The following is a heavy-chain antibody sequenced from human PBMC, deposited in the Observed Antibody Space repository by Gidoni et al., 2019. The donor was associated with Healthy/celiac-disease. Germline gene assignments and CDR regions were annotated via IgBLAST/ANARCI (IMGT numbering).Heavy chain of an antibody. Sequence: EVQLVESGGGLVQPGGSLRLSCAASGFTFSSYWMHWVRQAPGKGLVWVSRINSDGSSTSYADSVKGRFTISRDNAKNTLYLQMNSLRAEDTAVCYCARVDRQQLSGGAFDYWGQGTLVTVSS. D-gene: IGHD6-13*01. J-gene: IGHJ4*02. CDR2: INSDGSST. V-gene: IGHV3-74*01. CDR3: ARVDRQQLSGGAFDY. CDR1: GFTFSSYW.